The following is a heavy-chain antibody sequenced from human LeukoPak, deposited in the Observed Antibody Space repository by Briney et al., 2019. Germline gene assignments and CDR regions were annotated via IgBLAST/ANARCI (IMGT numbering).Heavy chain of an antibody. CDR1: GFTLSSYR. CDR2: INSDGSST. V-gene: IGHV3-74*01. D-gene: IGHD1-26*01. CDR3: ARSFYSGSYYDY. J-gene: IGHJ4*02. Sequence: GGSLRLSCAASGFTLSSYRMHWVRQAPGKGLVWVSRINSDGSSTSYADSVKGRFTISRDNAKNTLYLQMNSLRAEDTAVYYCARSFYSGSYYDYWGQGTLVTVSS.